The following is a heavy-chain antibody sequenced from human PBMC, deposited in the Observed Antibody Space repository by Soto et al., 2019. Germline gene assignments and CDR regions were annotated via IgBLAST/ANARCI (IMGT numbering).Heavy chain of an antibody. CDR1: GFTFSRHA. CDR3: AREVGGSNPPG. Sequence: QVQLVESGGGVVQPGRSLRLSCAASGFTFSRHAMHWVRQAPVKGLEWVAVISYDGSEKYYADSVKGRFTISRDSSKNTLYLQMDSLGPEDTAVYYCAREVGGSNPPGWGQGTLVTVFS. V-gene: IGHV3-30-3*01. CDR2: ISYDGSEK. D-gene: IGHD3-16*01. J-gene: IGHJ4*02.